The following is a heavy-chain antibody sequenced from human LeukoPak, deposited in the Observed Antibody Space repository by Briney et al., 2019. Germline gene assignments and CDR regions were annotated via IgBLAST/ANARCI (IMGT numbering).Heavy chain of an antibody. Sequence: KSGGSLRLSCAASGFTFSDYYMSWIRQAPGKGLEWVSYISSSGSTIYYADSVKGRFTISRDNAKNSLYLQMNSLRAEDTAVYYCARDPSSSWLYYFDYWGQGTLVTVSS. CDR3: ARDPSSSWLYYFDY. J-gene: IGHJ4*02. CDR1: GFTFSDYY. V-gene: IGHV3-11*01. D-gene: IGHD6-13*01. CDR2: ISSSGSTI.